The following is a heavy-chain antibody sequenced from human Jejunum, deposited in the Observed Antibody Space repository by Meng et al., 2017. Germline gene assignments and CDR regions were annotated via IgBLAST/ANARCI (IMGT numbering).Heavy chain of an antibody. D-gene: IGHD6-19*01. CDR2: VKSDGSST. J-gene: IGHJ4*02. CDR1: GFTFSSYW. CDR3: ARDTGSGWYGGIDY. V-gene: IGHV3-74*01. Sequence: GGSLRLSCAASGFTFSSYWMHWVRHSPGKGLVWVSRVKSDGSSTSYADSVKGRFTISRDNAKNTLYLQMNSLRADDTAVYDCARDTGSGWYGGIDYWGQGTLVTVSS.